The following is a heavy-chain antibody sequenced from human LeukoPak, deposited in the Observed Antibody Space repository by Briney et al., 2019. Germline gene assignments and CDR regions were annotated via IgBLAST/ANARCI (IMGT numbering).Heavy chain of an antibody. CDR2: INPNSGGT. J-gene: IGHJ4*02. D-gene: IGHD5-18*01. Sequence: ASVKVSCEASGYTFTGYYMHWVRQAPGQGLEWMGRINPNSGGTNYAQKFQGRVTMTRDTSISTAYMELSRLRSDDTAVYYCARDVGSGYSYDFDYWGQGTLVTVSS. CDR3: ARDVGSGYSYDFDY. V-gene: IGHV1-2*06. CDR1: GYTFTGYY.